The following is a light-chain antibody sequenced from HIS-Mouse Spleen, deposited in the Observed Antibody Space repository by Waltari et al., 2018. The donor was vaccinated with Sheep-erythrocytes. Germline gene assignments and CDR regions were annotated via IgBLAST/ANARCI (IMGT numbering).Light chain of an antibody. CDR3: SSYAGSNNWV. CDR1: SSDVGGYNY. Sequence: QSALTQPPSASGSPGQSVTISCTGTSSDVGGYNYVSWYQQHPGKAPKLMIYEVSKRPPGVPDRFSGSKSGNPASLTVSGLQAEDEADYYCSSYAGSNNWVFGGGTKLTVL. CDR2: EVS. J-gene: IGLJ3*02. V-gene: IGLV2-8*01.